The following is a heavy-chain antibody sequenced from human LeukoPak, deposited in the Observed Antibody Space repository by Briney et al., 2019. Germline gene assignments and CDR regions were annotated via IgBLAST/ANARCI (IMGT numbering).Heavy chain of an antibody. Sequence: GGSLRLSCAVSGFMFSSCAMNWVRQAPGKGLEWVSAISASGGATYYAGSVKGRFSVSRGTSKNTLYLQMNSLRAEDTAVYYCAKSSHDDYYFDYWGQGTLVTVSS. D-gene: IGHD3-16*01. CDR2: ISASGGAT. V-gene: IGHV3-23*01. CDR1: GFMFSSCA. CDR3: AKSSHDDYYFDY. J-gene: IGHJ4*02.